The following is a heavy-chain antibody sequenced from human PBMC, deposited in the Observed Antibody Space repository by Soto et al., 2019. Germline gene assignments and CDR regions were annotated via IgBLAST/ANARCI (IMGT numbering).Heavy chain of an antibody. CDR2: ISGSGGST. Sequence: GGSLRLSCAASGFTFSSYAMSWVRQAPGKGLEWVSAISGSGGSTYYADSVKGRFTISRDNSKNTVYLQMNSLRAEDTAVYYCAKDIVVVPAAMPEALDYWGQGTLVTVSS. D-gene: IGHD2-2*01. CDR3: AKDIVVVPAAMPEALDY. CDR1: GFTFSSYA. J-gene: IGHJ4*02. V-gene: IGHV3-23*01.